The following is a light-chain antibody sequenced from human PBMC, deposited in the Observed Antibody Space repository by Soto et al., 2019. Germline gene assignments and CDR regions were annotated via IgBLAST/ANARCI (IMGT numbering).Light chain of an antibody. CDR3: CSYAGSSTLWV. J-gene: IGLJ3*02. Sequence: QSALTQPASVSGSPGQSITISCTGTSSDFGSYNLVSWYQHHPGKAPQLIIYEGTKRPSGFSNRFSGSKSGNTASPTISGLQAEDEADYYCCSYAGSSTLWVFGGGTKVTVL. V-gene: IGLV2-23*01. CDR2: EGT. CDR1: SSDFGSYNL.